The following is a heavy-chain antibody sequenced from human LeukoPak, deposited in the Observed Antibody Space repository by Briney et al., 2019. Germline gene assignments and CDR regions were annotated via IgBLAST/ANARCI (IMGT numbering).Heavy chain of an antibody. CDR1: GFTFGNSW. Sequence: GGSLRLSCAGSGFTFGNSWMNWFRQAPGKGLEWVAHIKQDGSDTYVDSVKGRFTISRDIAKTSLFLHMHSLTTEESAVYYCAREHSSHFTWGQGTLVTVSS. D-gene: IGHD3-3*02. V-gene: IGHV3-7*01. CDR3: AREHSSHFT. CDR2: IKQDGSDT. J-gene: IGHJ4*02.